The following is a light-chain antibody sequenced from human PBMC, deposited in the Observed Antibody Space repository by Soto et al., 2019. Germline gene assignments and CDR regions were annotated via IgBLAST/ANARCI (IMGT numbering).Light chain of an antibody. CDR3: QQYNSNRA. CDR2: DAS. J-gene: IGKJ1*01. V-gene: IGKV1-5*01. Sequence: DIQMTQSPSTLSASVGDRVTITCRASRSISSWLAWYQRKPGKAPKLLIYDASSLESGVPSRFSGSGSGTEFTLTISSLQPDDFATYYCQQYNSNRAFGQGTKVDIK. CDR1: RSISSW.